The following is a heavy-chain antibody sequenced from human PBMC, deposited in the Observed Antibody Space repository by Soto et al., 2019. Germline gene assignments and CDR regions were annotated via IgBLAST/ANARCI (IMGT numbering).Heavy chain of an antibody. D-gene: IGHD3-3*01. CDR1: GFTFSSYG. V-gene: IGHV3-33*01. CDR3: AGGYYDFWSRHSTSYYYYGMDV. CDR2: IWYDGSNK. J-gene: IGHJ6*02. Sequence: GGSLRLSCAASGFTFSSYGMHWVRQAPGKGLEWVAVIWYDGSNKYYADSVKGRFTISRDNSKNTLYLQMNSLRAEDTAVYYCAGGYYDFWSRHSTSYYYYGMDVWGQGTTVTVSS.